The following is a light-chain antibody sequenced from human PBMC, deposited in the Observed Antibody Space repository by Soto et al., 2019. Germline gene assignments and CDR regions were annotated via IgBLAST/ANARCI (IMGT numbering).Light chain of an antibody. J-gene: IGKJ4*01. CDR2: DAS. V-gene: IGKV3-11*01. Sequence: EIVLTQSPATLSLSPGERATLSCRASQSVSIYLAWYQQKPGQAPRLLIYDASNRVTGIPARFSGSGSGTDFRLTISSLEPEDFAVYYCQQRSSWPLTFGGGTKVEIK. CDR3: QQRSSWPLT. CDR1: QSVSIY.